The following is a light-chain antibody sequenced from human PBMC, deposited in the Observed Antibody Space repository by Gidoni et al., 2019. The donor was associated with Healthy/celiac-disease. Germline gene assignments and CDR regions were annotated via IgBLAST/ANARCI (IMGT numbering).Light chain of an antibody. V-gene: IGKV3-11*01. CDR3: QQRSNWLSLT. CDR2: DAS. J-gene: IGKJ4*01. CDR1: QSVSRY. Sequence: EIVLTQSPATLSLSPGERATLSCRASQSVSRYLAWYQQKPGQAPRLLIYDASNRATGIPARFSGSGSGTDFTLTISSLEPEDFAVYYCQQRSNWLSLTFGGGTKVEIK.